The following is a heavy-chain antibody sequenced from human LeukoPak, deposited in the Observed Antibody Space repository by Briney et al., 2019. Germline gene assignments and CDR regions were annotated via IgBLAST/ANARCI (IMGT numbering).Heavy chain of an antibody. CDR2: ISYDGSNK. CDR3: AKGGDCSSTNCYLPFDY. J-gene: IGHJ4*02. V-gene: IGHV3-30-3*01. Sequence: PGTSLRLSCAASGFTFNKYAIHWVRQAPGKGLEWVAVISYDGSNKDYTESVKGRFTISRDNSKNTLYLQMNSLRTEDTAVYYCAKGGDCSSTNCYLPFDYWGQGTLVTVSS. D-gene: IGHD2-2*01. CDR1: GFTFNKYA.